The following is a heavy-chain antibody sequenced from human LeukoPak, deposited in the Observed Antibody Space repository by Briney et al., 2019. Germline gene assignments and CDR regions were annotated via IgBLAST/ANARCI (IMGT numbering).Heavy chain of an antibody. CDR3: AKVFDDEFDY. Sequence: PSETLSLTCTVSGGSISSSSYYWGWIRQPPGKGLEWIGSIYYSGSTYYNPSLKSRVTISVDTSKNQFSLKLSSVTAADTAVYYCAKVFDDEFDYWGQGTLVTVSS. CDR1: GGSISSSSYY. CDR2: IYYSGST. J-gene: IGHJ4*02. V-gene: IGHV4-39*07. D-gene: IGHD3-9*01.